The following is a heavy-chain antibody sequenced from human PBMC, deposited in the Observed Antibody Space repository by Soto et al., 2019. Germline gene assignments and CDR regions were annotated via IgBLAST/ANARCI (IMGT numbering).Heavy chain of an antibody. Sequence: EVQLVESGGGLVQPGGSLRLSCADSGFSSSPFWMTWVRQAPGKGLEWVALIKQDGREELYVDSVKGRFIISRDNAKNSVSLQMDSLRVEDTAVYYCTGGSGWLQTDWGQGTLVTVSS. CDR2: IKQDGREE. J-gene: IGHJ4*02. V-gene: IGHV3-7*04. CDR3: TGGSGWLQTD. D-gene: IGHD6-19*01. CDR1: GFSSSPFW.